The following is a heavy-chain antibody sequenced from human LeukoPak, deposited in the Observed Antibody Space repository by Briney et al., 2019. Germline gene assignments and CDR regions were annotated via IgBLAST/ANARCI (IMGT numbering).Heavy chain of an antibody. CDR2: IYHSGST. V-gene: IGHV4-38-2*02. Sequence: SETLSLTCTVSGYSLSSGYYWGWIRQPPGKGLEWIGSIYHSGSTYYNPSLKSRVTISVDTSKNQFSLKLSSVTAADTAVYYCARGPGRFGELNYWGQGTLVTVSS. J-gene: IGHJ4*02. CDR3: ARGPGRFGELNY. CDR1: GYSLSSGYY. D-gene: IGHD3-10*01.